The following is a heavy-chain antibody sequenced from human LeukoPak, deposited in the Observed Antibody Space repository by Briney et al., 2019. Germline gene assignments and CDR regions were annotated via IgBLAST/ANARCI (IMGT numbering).Heavy chain of an antibody. V-gene: IGHV4-61*02. CDR1: GGSISSGSYY. CDR2: IYTSGST. J-gene: IGHJ4*02. CDR3: ARHRKGSYHDYDFDY. D-gene: IGHD1-26*01. Sequence: SETLSLTCTVSGGSISSGSYYWSWIRQPAGRGLEWIGRIYTSGSTNYNPSLKSRVPISVDTSKNQFSLKLSSVTAADTAVYYCARHRKGSYHDYDFDYWGQGTLVTVSS.